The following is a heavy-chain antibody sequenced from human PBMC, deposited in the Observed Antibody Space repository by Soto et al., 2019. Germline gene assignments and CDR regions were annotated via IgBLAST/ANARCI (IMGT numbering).Heavy chain of an antibody. CDR1: GYSMTRGYH. Sequence: QVQLQESGPGLMKPSETLSLTCAVSGYSMTRGYHWGWLRQPPGKGLEWLGSIFHTGRTYHNPSLKSRVSMSVDTSKNQFSLRLTSVTAADTAVYFCARDNPPSEGWNALLGWFDPWGQGTLVTVSS. CDR2: IFHTGRT. CDR3: ARDNPPSEGWNALLGWFDP. V-gene: IGHV4-38-2*02. D-gene: IGHD1-1*01. J-gene: IGHJ5*02.